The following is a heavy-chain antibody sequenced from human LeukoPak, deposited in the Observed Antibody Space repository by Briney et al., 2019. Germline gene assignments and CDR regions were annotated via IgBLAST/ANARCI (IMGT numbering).Heavy chain of an antibody. CDR3: ARGRRGVRGVIGGFDY. CDR2: INPNSGGT. D-gene: IGHD3-10*01. Sequence: LWASVKVSCKASGYTFTDHYMHWVRQAPGQGLEWMGWINPNSGGTNYAQKFQGRVTMTRDTSISTAYMELSRLRSDDTAVYYCARGRRGVRGVIGGFDYWGLGTLVTVSS. V-gene: IGHV1-2*02. CDR1: GYTFTDHY. J-gene: IGHJ4*02.